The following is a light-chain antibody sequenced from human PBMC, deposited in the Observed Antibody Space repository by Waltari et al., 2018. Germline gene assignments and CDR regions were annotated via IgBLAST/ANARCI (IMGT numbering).Light chain of an antibody. J-gene: IGKJ1*01. CDR2: EIF. Sequence: DVVMTQSPLSLSVTPGQPASMSCKSSQSLLQSDGKTFIYWYLQRPGQSPQLLIYEIFNRFSGVPERFSGSGSGTDFTLNISRVAVDDVGTYYCMQTLQPWTIGQGTKVEIK. CDR1: QSLLQSDGKTF. V-gene: IGKV2D-29*02. CDR3: MQTLQPWT.